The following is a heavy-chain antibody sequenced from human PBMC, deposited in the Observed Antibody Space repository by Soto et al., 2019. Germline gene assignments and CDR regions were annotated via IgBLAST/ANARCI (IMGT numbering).Heavy chain of an antibody. D-gene: IGHD6-13*01. Sequence: ESLTISCKGSGYSFTSYWVGCVRQMPGKGLEWMGIIYPGDSDTRYSPSFQDQVTISADKSITTAYLQWSSLKASDTAMYYWATGIASCGMGVWGQGTTLTVSS. CDR1: GYSFTSYW. CDR3: ATGIASCGMGV. CDR2: IYPGDSDT. J-gene: IGHJ6*02. V-gene: IGHV5-51*01.